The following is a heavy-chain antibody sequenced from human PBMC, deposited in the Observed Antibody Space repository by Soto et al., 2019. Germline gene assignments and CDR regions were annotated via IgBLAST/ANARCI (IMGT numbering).Heavy chain of an antibody. Sequence: SETLSLTCAVYGGSFSGYYWSWIRQPPGKGLEWIGEINHSGSTNYNPSLKSRVTISVDTSKNQFSLKLSSVTAADTAVYYCARGLPRGSYLGRGVYYGMDVWGQGTTFTVS. V-gene: IGHV4-34*01. CDR2: INHSGST. CDR1: GGSFSGYY. J-gene: IGHJ6*02. D-gene: IGHD1-26*01. CDR3: ARGLPRGSYLGRGVYYGMDV.